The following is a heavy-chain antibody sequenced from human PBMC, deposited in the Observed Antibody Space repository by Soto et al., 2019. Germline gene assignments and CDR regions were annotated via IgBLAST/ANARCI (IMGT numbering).Heavy chain of an antibody. CDR2: IYPGDSDT. CDR1: GYSFTSYW. D-gene: IGHD3-10*01. CDR3: ARKGITMVRGVIPNDAFDI. V-gene: IGHV5-51*01. J-gene: IGHJ3*02. Sequence: PGESLKISCXGSGYSFTSYWIGWVRQMPGKGLEWMGIIYPGDSDTRYSPSFQGQVTISADKSISTAYLQWSSLKASDTAMYYCARKGITMVRGVIPNDAFDIWGQGTMVTVSS.